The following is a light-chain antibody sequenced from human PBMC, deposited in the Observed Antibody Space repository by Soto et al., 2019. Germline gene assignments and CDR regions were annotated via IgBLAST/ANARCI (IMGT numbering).Light chain of an antibody. J-gene: IGKJ2*01. V-gene: IGKV3-15*01. CDR2: GSS. CDR3: QQYNYWPYT. CDR1: QSVSTN. Sequence: EIVMTQSPATLSVSPGERATLSCRASQSVSTNLAWYQQKPGRAPRLLISGSSTRATGNQARFSGSGSETKFTLTSSSLESEDFAVYYCQQYNYWPYTLGEGTKLEIK.